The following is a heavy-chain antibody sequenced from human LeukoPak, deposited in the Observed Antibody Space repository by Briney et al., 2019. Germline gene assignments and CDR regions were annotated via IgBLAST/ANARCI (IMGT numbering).Heavy chain of an antibody. J-gene: IGHJ5*02. V-gene: IGHV4-4*07. CDR1: GGSISSYY. D-gene: IGHD3-22*01. Sequence: PPETLSLTCTVSGGSISSYYWSWIRQPAGKGLEWIGRIYTSGSTNYNPSLKSRVTMSVDTSKNQFSLKLSSVTAADTAVYYCARGMVMNRGHNWFDPWGQGTLVTVSS. CDR2: IYTSGST. CDR3: ARGMVMNRGHNWFDP.